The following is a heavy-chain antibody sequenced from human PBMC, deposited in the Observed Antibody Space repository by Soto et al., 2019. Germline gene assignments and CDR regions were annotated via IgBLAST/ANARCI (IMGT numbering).Heavy chain of an antibody. CDR2: INPDNGNT. V-gene: IGHV1-3*01. D-gene: IGHD3-3*01. J-gene: IGHJ5*02. Sequence: ASVKVSCKASGYTFTSYAIHWVRQAPGQNLKWLGWINPDNGNTKYSQSFQGRVAITRDTSARTAYMEVTSLTTEDTSVYYCAIAPYDFWSGFPNWFDPWGQGTPVTVSS. CDR3: AIAPYDFWSGFPNWFDP. CDR1: GYTFTSYA.